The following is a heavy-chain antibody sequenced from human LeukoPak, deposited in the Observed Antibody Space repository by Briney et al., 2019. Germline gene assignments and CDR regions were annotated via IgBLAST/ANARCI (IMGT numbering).Heavy chain of an antibody. CDR2: IVGSSGNT. Sequence: GGSLRLSCEGSGFTFSSYAMTWVRRAPGKGLEWVSGIVGSSGNTYYADSVKGRFTISRDISKSTLYLQMNSLRVEDTAQYYCAKDKIVGDGRWEFDHWGRGTLVTVSS. J-gene: IGHJ5*02. CDR3: AKDKIVGDGRWEFDH. V-gene: IGHV3-23*01. CDR1: GFTFSSYA. D-gene: IGHD1-26*01.